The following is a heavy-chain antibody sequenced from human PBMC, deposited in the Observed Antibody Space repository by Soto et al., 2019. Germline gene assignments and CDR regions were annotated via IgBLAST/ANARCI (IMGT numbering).Heavy chain of an antibody. V-gene: IGHV4-30-2*01. Sequence: QLQLQESGSGLVKPSQTLSLTCAVSGGSISSGGYSWSWIRQPPGKGLEWIGYIYHSGSTYYNPALNSRVTLSVDRSKNQFSLKLSSVTAADTAVYYCAAGGGLPRYDWGQGTLVTVSS. CDR1: GGSISSGGYS. CDR2: IYHSGST. CDR3: AAGGGLPRYD. D-gene: IGHD5-12*01. J-gene: IGHJ4*02.